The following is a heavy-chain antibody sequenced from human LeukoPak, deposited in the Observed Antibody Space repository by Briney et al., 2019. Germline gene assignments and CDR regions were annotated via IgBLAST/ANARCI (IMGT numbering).Heavy chain of an antibody. V-gene: IGHV3-23*01. Sequence: PGGSLRLSCAASEFTFSSYGMSWVRQAPGKGLEWVSAISGSGGSTYYADSVKGRFTISKDNSKNTVDLLMNNVRAEDTALYYCARGRFGDPLNYWGQGTLVTVSS. CDR3: ARGRFGDPLNY. D-gene: IGHD3-10*01. CDR1: EFTFSSYG. J-gene: IGHJ4*02. CDR2: ISGSGGST.